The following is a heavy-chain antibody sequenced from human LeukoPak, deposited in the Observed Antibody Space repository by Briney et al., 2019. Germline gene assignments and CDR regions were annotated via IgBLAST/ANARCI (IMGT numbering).Heavy chain of an antibody. V-gene: IGHV3-21*01. CDR2: ISSSSSSI. J-gene: IGHJ3*02. Sequence: PGGSLRLSCAASGFTFRSYNFHWVRQAPGKGLEWVSFISSSSSSIYYADSVKGRFTISRDNAKNSLFLQMNSLRAEDTAVYYCARIDAFDIWGQGTMVTVSS. CDR3: ARIDAFDI. CDR1: GFTFRSYN.